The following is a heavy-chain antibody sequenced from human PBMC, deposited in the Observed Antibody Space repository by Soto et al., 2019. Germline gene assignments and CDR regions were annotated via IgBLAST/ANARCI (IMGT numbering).Heavy chain of an antibody. Sequence: ASVKVSCKASGGTFSSYAISWVRQAPGQGLEWMGGIIPIFGTANYAQKFQGRVTITADESTSTAYMELSSLRSEDTAVYYCATRDGYYYDSSGKYYYYYGMDVWGQETTVTVSS. CDR2: IIPIFGTA. CDR3: ATRDGYYYDSSGKYYYYYGMDV. D-gene: IGHD3-22*01. V-gene: IGHV1-69*13. CDR1: GGTFSSYA. J-gene: IGHJ6*02.